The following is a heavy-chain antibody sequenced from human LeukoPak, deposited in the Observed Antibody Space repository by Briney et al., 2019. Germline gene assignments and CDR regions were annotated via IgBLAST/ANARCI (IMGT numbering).Heavy chain of an antibody. J-gene: IGHJ4*02. Sequence: GGSLRLSCAASGFTFSKYWMSWMRQAPGKGLEWVANIKYDGYEEYYVDSVKGRFTISRDNAKNSLYLQLNSLRVEDTAVYYCKSGGAAPGSFDYWGQGTLVTVSP. CDR2: IKYDGYEE. D-gene: IGHD1-1*01. CDR3: KSGGAAPGSFDY. CDR1: GFTFSKYW. V-gene: IGHV3-7*01.